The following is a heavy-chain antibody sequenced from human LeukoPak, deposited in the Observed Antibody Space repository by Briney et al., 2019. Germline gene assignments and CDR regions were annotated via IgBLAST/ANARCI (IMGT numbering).Heavy chain of an antibody. V-gene: IGHV1-8*01. CDR3: ATAHSYSSSSFDP. J-gene: IGHJ5*02. D-gene: IGHD6-6*01. CDR2: MNPNSGNT. Sequence: SVKVSCKASGYTFTSYDINWVRQATGQGLEWMGWMNPNSGNTGYAQKFQGRVTMTRNTSISTAYMELSSLRSEDTAVYYCATAHSYSSSSFDPWGQGTLVTVSS. CDR1: GYTFTSYD.